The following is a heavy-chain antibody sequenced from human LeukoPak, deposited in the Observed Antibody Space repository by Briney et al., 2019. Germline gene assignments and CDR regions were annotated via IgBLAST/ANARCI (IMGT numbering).Heavy chain of an antibody. D-gene: IGHD5-24*01. CDR1: GFTFSSSA. CDR2: ISASGGST. Sequence: GGSLRLSCAASGFTFSSSAMSWVRQVPGKGLEWVSGISASGGSTSYADSEKGRFTISRDNSKNTLYLQMNSLRTEDTAVYYCVRDGGGGYNQIDYWGQGTLVTVSS. CDR3: VRDGGGGYNQIDY. J-gene: IGHJ4*02. V-gene: IGHV3-23*01.